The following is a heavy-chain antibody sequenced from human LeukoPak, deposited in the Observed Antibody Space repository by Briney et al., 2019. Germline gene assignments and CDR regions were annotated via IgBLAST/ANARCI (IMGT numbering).Heavy chain of an antibody. CDR3: TTSRRTYYYDSSGYYLNGFDI. Sequence: GGNLRFTCAASGFNFSNAWMSCGPQAPGKGLKWVGRIKSKTDGGTTDYAAPVKGRFTISRDDSKNTLYLQMNSLKTEDTAVYYCTTSRRTYYYDSSGYYLNGFDIWGQGTMVTVSS. CDR2: IKSKTDGGTT. J-gene: IGHJ3*02. CDR1: GFNFSNAW. V-gene: IGHV3-15*01. D-gene: IGHD3-22*01.